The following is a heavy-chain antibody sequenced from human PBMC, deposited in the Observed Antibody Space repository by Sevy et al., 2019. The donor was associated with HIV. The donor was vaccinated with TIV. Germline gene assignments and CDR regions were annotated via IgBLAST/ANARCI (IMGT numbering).Heavy chain of an antibody. Sequence: GGSLRLSCAASGFTFSSYWMSWVRQAPGKGLEWVANIKQDGSEKYYVASVKGRFTISRDNAKNSLYLQMNSLRAEDTAVYYCAREGIVVVVDAFDIWGQGTMVTVSS. CDR3: AREGIVVVVDAFDI. CDR1: GFTFSSYW. D-gene: IGHD2-15*01. J-gene: IGHJ3*02. V-gene: IGHV3-7*01. CDR2: IKQDGSEK.